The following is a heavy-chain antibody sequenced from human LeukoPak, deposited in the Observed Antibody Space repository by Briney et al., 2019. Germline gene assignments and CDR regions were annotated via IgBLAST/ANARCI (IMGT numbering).Heavy chain of an antibody. J-gene: IGHJ4*02. CDR2: ISGSGGST. CDR3: ARAGLSTPH. CDR1: GFTFSSYA. V-gene: IGHV3-23*01. D-gene: IGHD2/OR15-2a*01. Sequence: GRSLRLSCAASGFTFSSYAMHWVRQAPGKGLEWVSAISGSGGSTYYADSVKGRFTISRDNSKNTLYLQMNSLRAEDTAVYYCARAGLSTPHWGQGTLVTVSS.